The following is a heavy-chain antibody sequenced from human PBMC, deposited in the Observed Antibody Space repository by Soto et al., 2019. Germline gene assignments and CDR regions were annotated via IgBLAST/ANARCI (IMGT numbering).Heavy chain of an antibody. CDR1: GGTFSSYA. CDR3: ARGDSITGTTHWFDP. J-gene: IGHJ5*02. D-gene: IGHD1-7*01. V-gene: IGHV1-69*13. CDR2: IIPIFGTA. Sequence: SVKVSCKASGGTFSSYAISWVRQAPGQGLEWMGGIIPIFGTANYAQKFQGRVTITADESTSTAYMELSSLRSEDTAVYYCARGDSITGTTHWFDPWGQGTLVTVSS.